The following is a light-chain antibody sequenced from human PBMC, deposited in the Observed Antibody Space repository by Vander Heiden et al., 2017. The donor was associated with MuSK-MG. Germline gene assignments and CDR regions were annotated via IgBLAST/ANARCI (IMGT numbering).Light chain of an antibody. CDR1: SSDVGSNNL. J-gene: IGLJ2*01. CDR3: CSYAGSSSVV. CDR2: EGS. V-gene: IGLV2-23*01. Sequence: QSALTQPAHVSGSPGQSTTIPCTGTSSDVGSNNLVSWYQQNPGNPPKLMIYEGSRRPSGVASRFSGSKSGNTASLTITGLEAEDEADYYCCSYAGSSSVVFGGGTKLTVL.